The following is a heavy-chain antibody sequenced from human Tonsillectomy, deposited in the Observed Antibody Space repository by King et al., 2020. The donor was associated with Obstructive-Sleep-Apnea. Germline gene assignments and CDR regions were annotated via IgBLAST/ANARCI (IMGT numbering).Heavy chain of an antibody. V-gene: IGHV3-30*04. CDR1: GFTFSSYA. CDR2: ISYDGSNK. J-gene: IGHJ3*02. Sequence: VQLVESGGGVVQPGRSLRLSCAASGFTFSSYAMHWVRQAPGKGLEWVAVISYDGSNKYYADSVKGRFTISRDNSKNTLYLQMNSLGAEDTAVYYCARGLAVAGPDAFDIWGQGTMVTVSS. CDR3: ARGLAVAGPDAFDI. D-gene: IGHD6-19*01.